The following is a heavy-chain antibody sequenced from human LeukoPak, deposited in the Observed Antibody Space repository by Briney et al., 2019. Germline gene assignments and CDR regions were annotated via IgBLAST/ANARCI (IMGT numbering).Heavy chain of an antibody. CDR1: GDSVSSNSAA. J-gene: IGHJ4*02. CDR2: TYYRSKWYN. Sequence: SQTLSLTCAISGDSVSSNSAAWNWIRQSPSRGLEWLGRTYYRSKWYNDYAVSVKSRITINPDTSKNQFSLQLNSVTPEDTAVYYCARENSLDIVATFLAFDCWGQGTLVTVSS. CDR3: ARENSLDIVATFLAFDC. D-gene: IGHD5-12*01. V-gene: IGHV6-1*01.